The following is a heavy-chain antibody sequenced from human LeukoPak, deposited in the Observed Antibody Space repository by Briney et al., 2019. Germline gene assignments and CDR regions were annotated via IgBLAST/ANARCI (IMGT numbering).Heavy chain of an antibody. Sequence: PSETLSLTCAVYGGSFSGYYWSWIRQPPGKGLEWIGEINHSGSTNYNPSLKSRVTISVDTSKNQFSLKLSSVTAADTAVYYCASSYGSGDIVVVPAAEAHDAFDIWGQGTMVTVSS. CDR2: INHSGST. D-gene: IGHD2-2*01. CDR3: ASSYGSGDIVVVPAAEAHDAFDI. J-gene: IGHJ3*02. CDR1: GGSFSGYY. V-gene: IGHV4-34*01.